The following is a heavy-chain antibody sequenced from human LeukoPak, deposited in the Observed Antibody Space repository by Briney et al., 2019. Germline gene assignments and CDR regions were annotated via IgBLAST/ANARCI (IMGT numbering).Heavy chain of an antibody. CDR1: GGTFSSYA. CDR3: ARWEYSSSWPHFDY. Sequence: GASVKVSCKASGGTFSSYAISWVRQAPGQGLEWMGGIIPIFGTANYAQKFQGRVTITTDESTSTAYMELSSLRSEGTAVYYCARWEYSSSWPHFDYWGQGTLVTVSS. V-gene: IGHV1-69*05. CDR2: IIPIFGTA. D-gene: IGHD6-13*01. J-gene: IGHJ4*02.